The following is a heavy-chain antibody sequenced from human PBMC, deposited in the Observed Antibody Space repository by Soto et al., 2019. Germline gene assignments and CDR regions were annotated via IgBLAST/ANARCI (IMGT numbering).Heavy chain of an antibody. V-gene: IGHV1-18*01. D-gene: IGHD1-1*01. CDR2: MGAHSGHT. CDR3: GREGHQLAQEDYYQFNGMDV. Sequence: QFQLVQSGAEVKKPGASLKVSCKASGYNFTRFGISWVRQAPGHGLEWMGWMGAHSGHTRQAQKFQGRLTMTTDASMNTADSDLRSLTSADTALYYCGREGHQLAQEDYYQFNGMDVWGKWTTVIVYS. CDR1: GYNFTRFG. J-gene: IGHJ6*04.